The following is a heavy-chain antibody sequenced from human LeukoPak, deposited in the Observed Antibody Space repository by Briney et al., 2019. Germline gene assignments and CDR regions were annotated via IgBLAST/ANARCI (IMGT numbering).Heavy chain of an antibody. CDR3: AKDLRGYRGYDPEYYFDY. CDR1: GFTFSSYA. CDR2: IIGSGGST. J-gene: IGHJ4*02. Sequence: GGCLRLSCAASGFTFSSYAMSWVRQAPGKGLEWVSAIIGSGGSTYYADSVKGRFTISRDNSKNTLYLQMNSLRAEDTAVYYCAKDLRGYRGYDPEYYFDYWGQGTLVTVSS. V-gene: IGHV3-23*01. D-gene: IGHD5-12*01.